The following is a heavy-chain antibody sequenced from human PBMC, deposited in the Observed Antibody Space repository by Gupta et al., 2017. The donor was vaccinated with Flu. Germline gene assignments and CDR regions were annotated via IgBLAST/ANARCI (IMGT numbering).Heavy chain of an antibody. D-gene: IGHD1-26*01. Sequence: VRQAPGTGLEWISYIKSSSSTIYYADPVQGRFTISRDNAKNSLYLQMNSLRAEDTAVYYCAREGGTYRNFDFWGQGTLVTVSS. V-gene: IGHV3-48*01. CDR2: IKSSSSTI. J-gene: IGHJ4*02. CDR3: AREGGTYRNFDF.